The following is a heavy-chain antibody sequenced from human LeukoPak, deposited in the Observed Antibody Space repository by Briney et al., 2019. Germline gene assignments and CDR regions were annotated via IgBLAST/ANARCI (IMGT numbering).Heavy chain of an antibody. CDR2: IWYDGNNK. CDR3: ARQHCSGGDCYFFD. Sequence: GGSLRLSCAASGLTFSSYGMHWVRQAPGKGLEWVALIWYDGNNKYYADSVKGRFTISRDNSKNTLYLQLNSLRAEDTAVYYCARQHCSGGDCYFFDWGQGALVTVSS. J-gene: IGHJ4*02. CDR1: GLTFSSYG. D-gene: IGHD2-15*01. V-gene: IGHV3-33*01.